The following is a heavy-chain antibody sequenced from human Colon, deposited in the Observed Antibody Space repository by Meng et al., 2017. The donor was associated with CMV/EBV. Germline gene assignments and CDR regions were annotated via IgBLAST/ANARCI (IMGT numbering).Heavy chain of an antibody. V-gene: IGHV4-39*02. Sequence: QVQLQESGPRLVKPSETLSLTCTVSGGSISSPSYYWAWVRQPPGKGLEWIGSIYYTGGTFYSPSLKSRVIISIDTSKNHFSLKLNSVTAADTAMYYCTRETGGSSLAYWGQGILVTVSS. CDR2: IYYTGGT. D-gene: IGHD6-13*01. CDR1: GGSISSPSYY. J-gene: IGHJ4*02. CDR3: TRETGGSSLAY.